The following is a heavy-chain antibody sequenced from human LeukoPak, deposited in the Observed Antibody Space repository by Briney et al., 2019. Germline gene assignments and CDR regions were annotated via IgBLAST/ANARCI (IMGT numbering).Heavy chain of an antibody. CDR1: GGSISSYY. J-gene: IGHJ4*02. Sequence: PSETLSLTCTVSGGSISSYYWSWIRQPPGKGLEWIGYIYYSGSTNYNPSLKSRVPISVATSKNQFSLKLSSVTAADTAVYYCESGPYSGYDYLFDYWGQGTLGTVSS. V-gene: IGHV4-59*01. D-gene: IGHD5-12*01. CDR2: IYYSGST. CDR3: ESGPYSGYDYLFDY.